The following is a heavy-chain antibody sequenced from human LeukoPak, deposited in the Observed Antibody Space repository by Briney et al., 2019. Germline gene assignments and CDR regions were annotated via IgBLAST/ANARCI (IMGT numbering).Heavy chain of an antibody. CDR2: IYNSGRT. CDR1: GDSVCSPNYY. Sequence: TSETLSLTCTVSGDSVCSPNYYWNWIRQPPGKGLEWIGYIYNSGRTNYNPSLKSRVTISVDTSKNQVSLKLSSVIAADTAVCYCAGLPPHRPLDYWGQGTLVTVSS. D-gene: IGHD2-21*02. CDR3: AGLPPHRPLDY. V-gene: IGHV4-61*01. J-gene: IGHJ4*02.